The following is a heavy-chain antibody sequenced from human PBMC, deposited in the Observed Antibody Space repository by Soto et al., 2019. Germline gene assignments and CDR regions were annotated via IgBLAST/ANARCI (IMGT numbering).Heavy chain of an antibody. J-gene: IGHJ4*02. CDR1: GGSISSSSYY. CDR3: ARHNPHHYGSGGIFDY. Sequence: QLQLQESGPGLVKPSETLSLTCTVSGGSISSSSYYWGWIRQPPGKGLEWIGSIYYSGSTYYNPSLKSRVNIYVDTSENQFSLKLRSVTAADPAVYYCARHNPHHYGSGGIFDYWGQGTLVTGSS. V-gene: IGHV4-39*01. D-gene: IGHD3-10*01. CDR2: IYYSGST.